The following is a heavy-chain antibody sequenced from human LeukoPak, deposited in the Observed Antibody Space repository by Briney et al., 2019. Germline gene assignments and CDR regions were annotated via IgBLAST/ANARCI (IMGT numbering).Heavy chain of an antibody. V-gene: IGHV3-23*01. CDR2: ISCSGGST. D-gene: IGHD2-2*02. J-gene: IGHJ3*02. CDR3: AKDLGIVVVPAAIDPDAFDI. Sequence: GGSLRLSGAASGFTFSSYAMSWVRQAPGKGREWVSAISCSGGSTDYADSVKGRFTISRDNSKNTLYVQMNSLRAKDTAVYYCAKDLGIVVVPAAIDPDAFDIWGQGIMVTVSS. CDR1: GFTFSSYA.